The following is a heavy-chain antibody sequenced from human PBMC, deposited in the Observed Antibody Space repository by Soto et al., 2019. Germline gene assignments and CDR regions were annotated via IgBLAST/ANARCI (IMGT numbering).Heavy chain of an antibody. CDR3: AREGRGYIFG. Sequence: QVQLVESGGGVVQPGRSLRLSCAASGFTFSSYAMHWVRQAPGKGLEWVAVISYDGSNKYYADSVKGRFTISRDNSKNALYLQMNSLRAEDTDVYYCAREGRGYIFGWGQGTLVTVSS. J-gene: IGHJ4*02. CDR2: ISYDGSNK. V-gene: IGHV3-30-3*01. CDR1: GFTFSSYA. D-gene: IGHD5-18*01.